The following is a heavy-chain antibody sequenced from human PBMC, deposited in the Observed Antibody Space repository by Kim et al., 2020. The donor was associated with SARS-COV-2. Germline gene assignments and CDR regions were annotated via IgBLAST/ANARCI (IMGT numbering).Heavy chain of an antibody. D-gene: IGHD6-19*01. J-gene: IGHJ6*02. CDR1: GGTFSSYA. V-gene: IGHV1-69*13. CDR3: ASGIAVAGTPAGNYYGMDV. CDR2: IIPIFGTA. Sequence: SVKVSCKASGGTFSSYAISWVRQAPGQGLEWMGGIIPIFGTANYAQKFQGRVTITADESTSTAYMELSSLRSEDTAVYYCASGIAVAGTPAGNYYGMDVWGQGTTVTVSS.